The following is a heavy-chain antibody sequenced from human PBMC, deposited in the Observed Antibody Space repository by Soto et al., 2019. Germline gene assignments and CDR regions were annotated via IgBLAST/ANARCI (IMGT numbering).Heavy chain of an antibody. V-gene: IGHV3-30*18. Sequence: QVQLVESGGGVVQPGRSLRLSCAASGFTFSSYGMHWVRQAPGKGLEWVAVISYDGSNKYYADSVKGRFTISRDNSKNTLYLQMNSLRAEVTAVYYCAKDSGYCSGGSCSDYLGQGTLVTVSS. CDR2: ISYDGSNK. CDR3: AKDSGYCSGGSCSDY. J-gene: IGHJ4*02. CDR1: GFTFSSYG. D-gene: IGHD2-15*01.